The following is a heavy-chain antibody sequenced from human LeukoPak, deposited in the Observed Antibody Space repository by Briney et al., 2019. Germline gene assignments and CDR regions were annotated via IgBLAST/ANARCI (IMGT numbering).Heavy chain of an antibody. J-gene: IGHJ4*02. D-gene: IGHD6-19*01. Sequence: GGSLRLSCAASGFTFSSYAVSWVRQAPGKGLEWVSAISGSGGSTYYADSVKGRFTISRDNSKNTLYLQMNSLRAEDTAVYYCAKDSFKRGGSSGCFDYWGQGTLVTVSS. CDR1: GFTFSSYA. CDR2: ISGSGGST. CDR3: AKDSFKRGGSSGCFDY. V-gene: IGHV3-23*01.